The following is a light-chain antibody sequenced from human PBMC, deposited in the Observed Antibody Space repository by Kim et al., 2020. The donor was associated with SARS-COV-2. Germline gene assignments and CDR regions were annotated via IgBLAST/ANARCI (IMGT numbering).Light chain of an antibody. CDR1: RSNVGDNY. CDR2: DNN. J-gene: IGLJ2*01. V-gene: IGLV1-51*01. CDR3: GTWDSGLSAGV. Sequence: QSVLTQPPSVSAAPGQKVTISCSGSRSNVGDNYVSWYQQFPGKAPKLLIYDNNKRPLGIPDRFSSSKSGTSATLGITGLQTGDEADYYCGTWDSGLSAGVFGGGTQLTVL.